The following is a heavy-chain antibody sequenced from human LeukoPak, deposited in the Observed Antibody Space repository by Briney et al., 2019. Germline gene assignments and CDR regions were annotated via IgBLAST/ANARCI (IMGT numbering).Heavy chain of an antibody. CDR2: ISGSGGST. J-gene: IGHJ4*02. D-gene: IGHD6-13*01. V-gene: IGHV3-23*01. CDR1: GFTFSSYA. CDR3: AKDLSSSSWQEYYFDY. Sequence: GGSLRLSCAASGFTFSSYAMSWVRQAPGKGLEWVSAISGSGGSTYYADSVKGRFTISRDNSKNTLYLQMNSLRAEDTAVYYCAKDLSSSSWQEYYFDYWGQGTLVTVSS.